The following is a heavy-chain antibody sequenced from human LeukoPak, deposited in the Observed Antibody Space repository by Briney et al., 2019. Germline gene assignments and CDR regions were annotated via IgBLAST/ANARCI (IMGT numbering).Heavy chain of an antibody. CDR3: AREDGVELGNWFDP. D-gene: IGHD1-7*01. Sequence: SVKVSCKASGGTFSSYAISWVRQAPGQGLEWMGGIIPIFGTANYAQKFQGRVTITADESTSTAYMELSSLRSEDTAVYYCAREDGVELGNWFDPWGQGTLVTVSS. J-gene: IGHJ5*02. CDR2: IIPIFGTA. V-gene: IGHV1-69*13. CDR1: GGTFSSYA.